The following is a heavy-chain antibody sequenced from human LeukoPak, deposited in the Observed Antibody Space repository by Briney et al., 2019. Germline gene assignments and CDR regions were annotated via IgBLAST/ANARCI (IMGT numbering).Heavy chain of an antibody. V-gene: IGHV4-38-2*02. CDR1: GYSISSGYY. CDR3: ARAEVGNWNYADY. D-gene: IGHD1-7*01. J-gene: IGHJ4*02. Sequence: SETLSLTCTVSGYSISSGYYWSWIRQPPGKGLEWIGYIYHSGSTYYNPSLKGRVTISVDRSKNQFSLKLSSVTAADTAVYYCARAEVGNWNYADYWGQGTLVTVSS. CDR2: IYHSGST.